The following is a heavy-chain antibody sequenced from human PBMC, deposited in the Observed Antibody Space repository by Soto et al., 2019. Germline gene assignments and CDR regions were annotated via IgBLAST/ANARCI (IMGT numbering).Heavy chain of an antibody. CDR2: IYPGDSDT. CDR1: GYSFTIYW. CDR3: ASYRSGWYNYFDY. Sequence: PEESLKISCKGSGYSFTIYWIGWVRQMPGKGLEWMGIIYPGDSDTRYSPSFQGQVTISADKSISTAYLQWSSLKASDTAMYYCASYRSGWYNYFDYCGQGPLVTVPS. D-gene: IGHD6-19*01. J-gene: IGHJ4*02. V-gene: IGHV5-51*01.